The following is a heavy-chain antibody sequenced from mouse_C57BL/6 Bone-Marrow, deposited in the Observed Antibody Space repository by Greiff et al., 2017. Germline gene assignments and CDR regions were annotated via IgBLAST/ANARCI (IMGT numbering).Heavy chain of an antibody. Sequence: VQLQQSGPELVKPGASVKISCKASGYTFTDYYMNWVKQSHGKSLEWIGDINPNNGGTSYNQKFKGKATLTVDKSSSTAYMELRSLTSEDSAVYYCARDKDYDGPWGQGTTLTVSS. CDR2: INPNNGGT. CDR1: GYTFTDYY. J-gene: IGHJ2*01. D-gene: IGHD2-4*01. V-gene: IGHV1-26*01. CDR3: ARDKDYDGP.